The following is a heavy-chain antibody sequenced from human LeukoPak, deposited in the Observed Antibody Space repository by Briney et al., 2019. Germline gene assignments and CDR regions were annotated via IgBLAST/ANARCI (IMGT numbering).Heavy chain of an antibody. CDR1: GGSFSGYY. J-gene: IGHJ4*02. CDR2: INHSGST. Sequence: SEPLSLTCAVYGGSFSGYYWSWIRQPPGKGLEWIGEINHSGSTNYNPSLKSRVTISVDTSKNQFSLKLSSVTAADTAVYYCARDATVTIFTYDYWGQGTLVTVSS. V-gene: IGHV4-34*01. D-gene: IGHD4-17*01. CDR3: ARDATVTIFTYDY.